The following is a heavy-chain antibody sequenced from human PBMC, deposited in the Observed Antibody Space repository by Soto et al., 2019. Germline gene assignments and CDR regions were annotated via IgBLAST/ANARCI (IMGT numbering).Heavy chain of an antibody. CDR1: GFTFSNAW. V-gene: IGHV3-15*07. CDR3: TTDLYSGYDFFDY. CDR2: IKSKTDGGTT. J-gene: IGHJ4*02. D-gene: IGHD5-12*01. Sequence: EVQLVESGGGLVKPGGSLRLSCAASGFTFSNAWMNWVRQAPGKGLEWVGRIKSKTDGGTTDYAAPVKGRYTISRDDSKTTLYLQMNSLKTEDTAVYYCTTDLYSGYDFFDYWGQGTLVTVSS.